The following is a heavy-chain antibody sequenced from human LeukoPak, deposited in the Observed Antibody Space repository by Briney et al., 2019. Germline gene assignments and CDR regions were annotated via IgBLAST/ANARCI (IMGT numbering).Heavy chain of an antibody. CDR2: IYPGDSDT. D-gene: IGHD1-7*01. V-gene: IGHV5-51*01. J-gene: IGHJ4*02. CDR1: GYSFTSYW. Sequence: GESLKISGKGSGYSFTSYWIGWVGQMPGKGLEWMGIIYPGDSDTRYSPSFQGQVTISAVKSISTAYLQWTSLKASDTAMYYWARLTGTNPGPLGYWRQGGLVTVCS. CDR3: ARLTGTNPGPLGY.